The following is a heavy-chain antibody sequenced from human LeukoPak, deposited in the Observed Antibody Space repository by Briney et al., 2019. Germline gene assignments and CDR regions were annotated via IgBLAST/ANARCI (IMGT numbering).Heavy chain of an antibody. CDR1: GYTLTELS. CDR3: TRGYYDSSDFEYFHH. J-gene: IGHJ1*01. Sequence: ASVKVSCKVSGYTLTELSMHWVRQAPGKGLEWMGWINPNSGGTNFAQRFQDRVTMTRDMSISTAYMELSRLRSDDTAIYYCTRGYYDSSDFEYFHHWGQGTLVTVSS. V-gene: IGHV1-2*02. D-gene: IGHD3-22*01. CDR2: INPNSGGT.